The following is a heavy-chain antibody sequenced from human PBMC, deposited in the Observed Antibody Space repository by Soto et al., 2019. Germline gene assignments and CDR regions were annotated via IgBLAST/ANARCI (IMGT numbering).Heavy chain of an antibody. V-gene: IGHV6-1*01. CDR1: GGGVSSNGAA. CDR2: TYYRSELYN. CDR3: ARGRRYCSGGSCYRSSPKYDYYYYGMDV. Sequence: SQTLSLTYVICGGGVSSNGAASNWIRQSPWRGLECLLSTYYRSELYNDYAVSVKSRITINPDTSKTQLSLQLNSVTPEDTAVYYCARGRRYCSGGSCYRSSPKYDYYYYGMDVWRQGTTVTVSS. D-gene: IGHD2-15*01. J-gene: IGHJ6*02.